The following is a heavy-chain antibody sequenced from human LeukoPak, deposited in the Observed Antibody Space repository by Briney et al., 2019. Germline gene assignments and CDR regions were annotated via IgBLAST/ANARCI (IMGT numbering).Heavy chain of an antibody. CDR3: AKPTLVSDAFDI. J-gene: IGHJ3*02. CDR1: GFTFSGYS. Sequence: GGSLRLSCAVSGFTFSGYSMNWLRQAPGKGLEWIPSISSNSAYIYQADSVKGRFTVSRDNAKTSLYLQMNSLRAEDTAVYYCAKPTLVSDAFDIWGQGTMVTVSS. V-gene: IGHV3-21*01. CDR2: ISSNSAYI. D-gene: IGHD2-21*01.